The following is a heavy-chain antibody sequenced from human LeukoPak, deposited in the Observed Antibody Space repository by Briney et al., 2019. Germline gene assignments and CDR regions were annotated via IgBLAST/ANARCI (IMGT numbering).Heavy chain of an antibody. CDR1: GGSISSYY. V-gene: IGHV4-59*01. D-gene: IGHD5-18*01. J-gene: IGHJ4*02. Sequence: SETLSLTCTVSGGSISSYYWSWIRLPPGKGLEWIGYIFYTGATYYNPSLKSRVTISLDTSKNQFSLKLSSVTAADAAVYYCARAGYSYGTGYYFDYWGQGALVTVSS. CDR2: IFYTGAT. CDR3: ARAGYSYGTGYYFDY.